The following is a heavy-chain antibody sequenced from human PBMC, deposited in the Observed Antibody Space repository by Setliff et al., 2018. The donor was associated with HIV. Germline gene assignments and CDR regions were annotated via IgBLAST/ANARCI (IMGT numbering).Heavy chain of an antibody. CDR3: ARSLWLGDIQH. J-gene: IGHJ1*01. CDR2: IYHSGST. CDR1: GYSISSGFY. Sequence: SETLSLTCAVSGYSISSGFYWGWIRQPPGKGLEWIGSIYHSGSTYYNPSLRSRLTISIDTSKNQFSLKLSSVTAADTAVYYCARSLWLGDIQHWGQGTLVTSPQ. D-gene: IGHD2-21*01. V-gene: IGHV4-38-2*01.